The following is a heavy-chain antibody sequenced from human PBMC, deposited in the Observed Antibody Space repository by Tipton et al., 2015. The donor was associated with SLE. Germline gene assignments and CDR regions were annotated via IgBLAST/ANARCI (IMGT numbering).Heavy chain of an antibody. Sequence: SLRFSCAASGFTFSKAWMSWVRQAPGKGLEWVGRIKAYSEGGTEDYAAPVKGRFTISRDDSQNTVFLQMNSLKTDDTAVYYCTTEGGYDSWSGSYHFYMDVWGKGTAVTVSS. CDR2: IKAYSEGGTE. CDR3: TTEGGYDSWSGSYHFYMDV. V-gene: IGHV3-15*01. D-gene: IGHD3-3*01. CDR1: GFTFSKAW. J-gene: IGHJ6*03.